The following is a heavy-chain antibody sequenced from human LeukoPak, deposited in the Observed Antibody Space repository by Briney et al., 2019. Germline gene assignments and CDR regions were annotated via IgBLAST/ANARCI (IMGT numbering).Heavy chain of an antibody. Sequence: SETLSLTCTVSGGPISSYYWSWIRQPPGKGLEWIGYIYYSGSTNYNPSLKSRVTISVDTSKNQFSLKLSSVTAADTAVYYCARGRRDGYNRMDYWGQGTLVTVSS. V-gene: IGHV4-59*01. CDR3: ARGRRDGYNRMDY. CDR1: GGPISSYY. CDR2: IYYSGST. D-gene: IGHD5-24*01. J-gene: IGHJ4*02.